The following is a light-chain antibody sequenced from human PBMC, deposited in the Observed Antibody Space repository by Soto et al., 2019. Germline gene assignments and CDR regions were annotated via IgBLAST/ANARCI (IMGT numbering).Light chain of an antibody. CDR1: NSDIGGYNY. CDR2: DVS. CDR3: SSYTSRSTLGV. Sequence: QSVLTQPASVSGSPGQSITISCTGNNSDIGGYNYVSWYQQHPGKAPKLLIYDVSNRPSGVSYRFSGSESGNTASLTSSGLQAEDEAEYCCSSYTSRSTLGVFGGGTKLTVL. V-gene: IGLV2-14*03. J-gene: IGLJ2*01.